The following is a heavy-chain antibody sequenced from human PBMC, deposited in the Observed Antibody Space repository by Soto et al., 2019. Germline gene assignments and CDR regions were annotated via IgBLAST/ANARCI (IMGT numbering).Heavy chain of an antibody. J-gene: IGHJ4*02. D-gene: IGHD3-10*01. V-gene: IGHV4-39*01. Sequence: QLQLQESGPGLVKPSETLSLTCSVSGCCISTSSYSWGWIRQPPGKGLEWVGAGHNGGSANYRSSLPSRATVSADTSQNQFSLRLRSVTAADTAVYYCARHRWGSGSYSGLLDFWGQGALVTVSS. CDR1: GCCISTSSYS. CDR2: GHNGGSA. CDR3: ARHRWGSGSYSGLLDF.